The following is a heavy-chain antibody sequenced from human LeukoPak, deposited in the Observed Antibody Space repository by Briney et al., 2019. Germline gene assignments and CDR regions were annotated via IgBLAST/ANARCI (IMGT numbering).Heavy chain of an antibody. CDR2: ISGSGGST. CDR1: GFTFSSYA. V-gene: IGHV3-23*01. J-gene: IGHJ6*02. D-gene: IGHD1-1*01. CDR3: AKDSALVRTIYYYYYGMDV. Sequence: GGSLRLSFAASGFTFSSYAMSWVRQAPGKGLEWVSAISGSGGSTYYADSVKGRFTISRDNSKNTLYLQMNSLRAEDTAVYYCAKDSALVRTIYYYYYGMDVWGQGTTVTVSS.